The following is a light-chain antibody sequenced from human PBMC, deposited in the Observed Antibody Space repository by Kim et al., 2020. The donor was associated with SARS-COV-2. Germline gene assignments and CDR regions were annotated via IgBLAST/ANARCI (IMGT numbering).Light chain of an antibody. CDR3: MQGKHWPFT. Sequence: PASISCRSSQSLVYSDVNTYLNWFHQRPGQAPRRLIYKVSNRDSGVPDRFSGSGSGTDFTLQISRVEAEDVGVYYCMQGKHWPFTFGPGTKVDIK. V-gene: IGKV2-30*01. CDR1: QSLVYSDVNTY. CDR2: KVS. J-gene: IGKJ3*01.